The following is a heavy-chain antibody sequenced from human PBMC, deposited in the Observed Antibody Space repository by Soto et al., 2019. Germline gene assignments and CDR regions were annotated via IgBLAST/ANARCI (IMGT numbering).Heavy chain of an antibody. CDR1: GGSISSSSYY. J-gene: IGHJ4*02. Sequence: SETLSLTCTVSGGSISSSSYYWGWIRQPPGKGLEWIGSIYYSGSTYYNPSLKSRVTISVDTSKNQFSLKLSSVTAADTAVYYCAGQDSSSWYVDYWGQGTLVTVSS. D-gene: IGHD6-13*01. V-gene: IGHV4-39*01. CDR2: IYYSGST. CDR3: AGQDSSSWYVDY.